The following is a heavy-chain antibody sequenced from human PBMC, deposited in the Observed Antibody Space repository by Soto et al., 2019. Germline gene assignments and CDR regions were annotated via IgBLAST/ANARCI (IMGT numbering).Heavy chain of an antibody. Sequence: GGSLRLSCAASGFTFKDYTMTWVRQAPGKGLEWVAAISTTGGHIFYADSVKGRFTISRDNSRDSLFLQMDSLRVDDTAVYYCARASWTDGWGEGMAVTVAS. CDR1: GFTFKDYT. CDR2: ISTTGGHI. CDR3: ARASWTDG. J-gene: IGHJ6*02. V-gene: IGHV3-23*01. D-gene: IGHD3-3*01.